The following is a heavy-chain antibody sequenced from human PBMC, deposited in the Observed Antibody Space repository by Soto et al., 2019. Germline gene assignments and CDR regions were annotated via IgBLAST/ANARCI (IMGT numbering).Heavy chain of an antibody. V-gene: IGHV3-23*01. CDR3: AKERDSSPSYYYGMDV. D-gene: IGHD2-15*01. Sequence: LRLSCAASGFTFSSYAMSWVRQAPGKGLEWVSAISGSGGSTYYADSVKGRFTISRDNSKNTLYLQMNSLRAEDTAVYYCAKERDSSPSYYYGMDVWGQGTTVTVSS. CDR1: GFTFSSYA. CDR2: ISGSGGST. J-gene: IGHJ6*02.